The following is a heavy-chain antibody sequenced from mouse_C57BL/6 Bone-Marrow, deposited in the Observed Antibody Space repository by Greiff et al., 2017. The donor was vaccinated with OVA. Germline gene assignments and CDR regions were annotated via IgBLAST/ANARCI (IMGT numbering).Heavy chain of an antibody. CDR1: GYTFTSYW. Sequence: QVQLKQPGTELVKPGASVKLSCKASGYTFTSYWMHWVKQRPGQGLEWIGNINPSNGGTNYNEKFKSKATLTADNSSSTAYMQLSSLTSENSAVYYGAREDRLCVGNCYVDVWGTGTTVTVSS. J-gene: IGHJ1*03. CDR3: AREDRLCVGNCYVDV. V-gene: IGHV1-53*01. D-gene: IGHD1-1*02. CDR2: INPSNGGT.